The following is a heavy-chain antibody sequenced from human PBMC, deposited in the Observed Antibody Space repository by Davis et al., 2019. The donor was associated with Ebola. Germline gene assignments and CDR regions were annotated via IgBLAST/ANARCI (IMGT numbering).Heavy chain of an antibody. CDR3: ARGKVTMVRGVSETYYGMDV. CDR1: GFTFSSYA. CDR2: IYSGGST. V-gene: IGHV3-53*01. Sequence: GESLKISCAASGFTFSSYAMSWVRQAPGKGLEWVSVIYSGGSTYYADSVKGRFTISRDNSKNTLYLQMNSLRAEDTAVYYCARGKVTMVRGVSETYYGMDVWGQGTTVTVSS. D-gene: IGHD3-10*01. J-gene: IGHJ6*02.